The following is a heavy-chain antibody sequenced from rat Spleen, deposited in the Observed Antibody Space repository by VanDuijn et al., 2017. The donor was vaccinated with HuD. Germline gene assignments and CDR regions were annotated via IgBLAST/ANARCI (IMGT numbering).Heavy chain of an antibody. CDR1: GFIFSDYN. D-gene: IGHD1-9*01. CDR3: ARRDGYNYFDY. Sequence: EVQLVESGGGLVQPGRSLKLSCAASGFIFSDYNMAWVRQAPKKGLEWVATIIYDGSRTYYRDSVKGRFTISRDNAKSTLYLQMDSLRSEDTATYYCARRDGYNYFDYWGQGVMVTVSS. V-gene: IGHV5S10*01. J-gene: IGHJ2*01. CDR2: IIYDGSRT.